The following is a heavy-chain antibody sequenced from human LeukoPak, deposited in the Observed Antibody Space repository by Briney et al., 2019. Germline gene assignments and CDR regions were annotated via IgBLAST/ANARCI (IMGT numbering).Heavy chain of an antibody. CDR1: SYTLTNYG. J-gene: IGHJ3*02. V-gene: IGHV1-18*01. Sequence: GSVKVSCKASSYTLTNYGISWVRQAPGQGLEWIGWISAYNGNTNYAQNLQGRVTMTTDTSTNTAYMELRSMRSDYTAVYYCARDQDPGAFDIWGQGTMVTVSS. CDR3: ARDQDPGAFDI. CDR2: ISAYNGNT.